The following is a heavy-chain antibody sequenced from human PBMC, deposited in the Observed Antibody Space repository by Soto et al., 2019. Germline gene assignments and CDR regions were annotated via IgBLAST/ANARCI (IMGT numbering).Heavy chain of an antibody. Sequence: QVQLVESGGGVVQPGTSLRLSCAASEFMFSNHAMNWVRQAPGKGLEWLAVISYDGTNKYYADSVKGRFTISRDNSKNTLFLQMTNLRAEDTAIYYCARGAYIVAARSSRGLDVWGQGTTVTVSS. D-gene: IGHD5-12*01. CDR2: ISYDGTNK. J-gene: IGHJ6*02. CDR3: ARGAYIVAARSSRGLDV. CDR1: EFMFSNHA. V-gene: IGHV3-30*03.